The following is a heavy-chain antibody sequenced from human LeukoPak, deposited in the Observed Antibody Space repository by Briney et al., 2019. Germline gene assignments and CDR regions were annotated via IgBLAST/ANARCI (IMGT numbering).Heavy chain of an antibody. CDR1: GYTFTSYD. CDR3: ATGLPAAKREYFQH. D-gene: IGHD2-2*01. V-gene: IGHV1-8*01. Sequence: ASVKVSCKASGYTFTSYDINWVRQATGQGLEWMGWMNPNSGNTGYAQKFQGRVTMTRNTSISTAYMELSSLRSEDTAVYYCATGLPAAKREYFQHWGQGTLVTVSS. CDR2: MNPNSGNT. J-gene: IGHJ1*01.